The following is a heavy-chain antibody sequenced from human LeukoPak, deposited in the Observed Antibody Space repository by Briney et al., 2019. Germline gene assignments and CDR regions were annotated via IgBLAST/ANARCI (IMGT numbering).Heavy chain of an antibody. CDR3: ARDSPIGGRNGYRIFDY. CDR1: GGSISSYY. CDR2: IYYSGST. D-gene: IGHD5-24*01. J-gene: IGHJ4*02. Sequence: PSETLSLTCTVSGGSISSYYWSWIRQPPGKGLEWIGSIYYSGSTNYNPSLKSRATISVDTSKNQFSLKLSSVTAADTAVYFCARDSPIGGRNGYRIFDYWGQGTLVTVSS. V-gene: IGHV4-59*01.